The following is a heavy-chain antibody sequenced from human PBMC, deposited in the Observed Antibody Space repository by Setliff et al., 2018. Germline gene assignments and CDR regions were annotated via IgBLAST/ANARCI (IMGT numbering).Heavy chain of an antibody. CDR1: GFTFSSYA. D-gene: IGHD3-10*01. J-gene: IGHJ4*02. CDR3: AKDLRGYYGSRSENYFDY. Sequence: PGGSLRLSCVASGFTFSSYAMSWVRQAPGKVLEWVSATSGSGGSTYYADSVKGRFTISRDNSKNTLYLQMNSLRAVDTAVYYCAKDLRGYYGSRSENYFDYWGQGTLVTVSS. V-gene: IGHV3-23*01. CDR2: TSGSGGST.